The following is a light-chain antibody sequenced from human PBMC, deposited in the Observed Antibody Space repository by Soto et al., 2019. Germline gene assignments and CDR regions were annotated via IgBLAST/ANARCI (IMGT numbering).Light chain of an antibody. J-gene: IGKJ4*01. CDR1: QSVGSS. CDR3: HQYLKWPLT. CDR2: DAS. Sequence: EIVMTQSPATLSVSPGERATLSCRASQSVGSSLAWYQQKPGQAPSLLIYDASTRATGIPARFSGSGSGTEFTLTISSLQSEDFAVYYCHQYLKWPLTFGGRTKVEI. V-gene: IGKV3-15*01.